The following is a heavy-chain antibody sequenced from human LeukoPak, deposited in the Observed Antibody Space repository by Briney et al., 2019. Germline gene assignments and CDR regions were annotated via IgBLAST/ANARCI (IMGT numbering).Heavy chain of an antibody. CDR3: ARGMEFDP. V-gene: IGHV4-59*01. CDR2: IYYSGST. Sequence: PSETLSLTXTASGGSISSYYWSSIRQPPGKGLEWIGYIYYSGSTNYNPSLKSRVTISVDTSKNQFSLKLSSVTAADTAVYYCARGMEFDPWDQGTLVTVSS. CDR1: GGSISSYY. J-gene: IGHJ5*02.